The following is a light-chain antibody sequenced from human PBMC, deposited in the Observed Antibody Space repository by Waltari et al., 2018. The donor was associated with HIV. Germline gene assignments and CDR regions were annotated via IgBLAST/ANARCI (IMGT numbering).Light chain of an antibody. CDR1: QIVTSTY. J-gene: IGKJ1*01. CDR3: QQYSSLQWT. Sequence: VWPPSPGTLYWSAGERATLSRCASQIVTSTYFAWYQQKPGQEPRLLIYGASNRATGIPYRFSGSGSGTDFTLTISRLEPEDFALYYCQQYSSLQWTFGQGTKVEIK. V-gene: IGKV3-20*01. CDR2: GAS.